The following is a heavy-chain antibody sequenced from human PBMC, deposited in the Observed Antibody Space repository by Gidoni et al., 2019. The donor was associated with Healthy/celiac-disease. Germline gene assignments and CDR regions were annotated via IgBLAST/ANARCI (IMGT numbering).Heavy chain of an antibody. CDR2: ISSSSSYI. Sequence: EVQLVESGGGLVKPGGSLRLSCAASGFTFSSYSMNWVRQAPGKGLEWVSSISSSSSYIYYADSVKGRFTISRDNAKNSLYLQMNSLRAEDTAVYYCARDHPHRDDYGDYEVGVPNAFDIWGQGTMVTVSS. D-gene: IGHD4-17*01. J-gene: IGHJ3*02. V-gene: IGHV3-21*01. CDR3: ARDHPHRDDYGDYEVGVPNAFDI. CDR1: GFTFSSYS.